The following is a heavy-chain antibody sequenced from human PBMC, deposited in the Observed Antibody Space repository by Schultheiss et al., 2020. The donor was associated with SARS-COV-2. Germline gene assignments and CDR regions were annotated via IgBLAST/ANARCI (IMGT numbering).Heavy chain of an antibody. Sequence: GESLKISCAASGFTFSSYAMHWVRQAPGKGLEWVAVISYDGSNKYYADSVKGRFTISRDNSKNTLYLQMNSLRAEDTAVYYCAREVATWNYYYMDVWGKGTTVTVSS. V-gene: IGHV3-30-3*01. CDR3: AREVATWNYYYMDV. CDR2: ISYDGSNK. CDR1: GFTFSSYA. D-gene: IGHD5-12*01. J-gene: IGHJ6*03.